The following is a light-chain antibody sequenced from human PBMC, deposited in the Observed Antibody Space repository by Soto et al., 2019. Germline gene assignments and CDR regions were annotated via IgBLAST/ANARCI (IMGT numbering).Light chain of an antibody. Sequence: EIVMTQSPATLSVSPGERATLSCRASQSVSSNLAWYQQKPGQAPRLLIYGAFTRATGIPARFSGSGSGTEFTRTISSLQYEDFAIYYCQQYKNRPPLTFGGGTKVEIK. CDR2: GAF. CDR1: QSVSSN. CDR3: QQYKNRPPLT. V-gene: IGKV3-15*01. J-gene: IGKJ4*01.